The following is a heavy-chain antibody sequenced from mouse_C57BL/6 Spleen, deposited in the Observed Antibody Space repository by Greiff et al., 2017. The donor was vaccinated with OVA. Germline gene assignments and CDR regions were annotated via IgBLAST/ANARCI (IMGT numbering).Heavy chain of an antibody. J-gene: IGHJ2*01. Sequence: DVQLQESGPGLVKPSQSLSLTCSVTGYSITSGYYWNWIRQFPGNKLEWMGYISYDGSNNYNPSLKNRISITRDTSKNQFFLKLNSVTTEDTATYYCARDQRFDYWGQGTTLTVSS. CDR1: GYSITSGYY. CDR3: ARDQRFDY. V-gene: IGHV3-6*01. CDR2: ISYDGSN.